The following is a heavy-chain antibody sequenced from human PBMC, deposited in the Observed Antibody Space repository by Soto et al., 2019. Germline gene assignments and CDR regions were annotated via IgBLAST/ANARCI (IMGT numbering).Heavy chain of an antibody. V-gene: IGHV3-7*01. J-gene: IGHJ1*01. CDR3: AVESAWSGGSCYSFEYFNH. CDR2: IKQDGSEK. CDR1: GFTFSRYW. Sequence: PGGSLRLSCAASGFTFSRYWMSWVRQAPGKGLEWVANIKQDGSEKYYVDSVKGRFTISRDNAKNSLYLQMNSLRAEDTAVYYCAVESAWSGGSCYSFEYFNHWGQGTLVTVSS. D-gene: IGHD2-15*01.